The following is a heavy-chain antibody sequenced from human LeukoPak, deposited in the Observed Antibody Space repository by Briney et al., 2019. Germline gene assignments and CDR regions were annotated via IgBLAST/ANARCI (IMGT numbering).Heavy chain of an antibody. J-gene: IGHJ5*02. V-gene: IGHV4-39*01. CDR3: TKHGDNADYTIFYWFDP. Sequence: SETLSLTCTVSGGSISSTTYYWAWIRQPPGKGLEWIGSIYKSGSTYYTPSLKTRVTMSVDTPKNQFSLKLNSVTATDTAVYYCTKHGDNADYTIFYWFDPWGQGALVTVSS. CDR2: IYKSGST. CDR1: GGSISSTTYY. D-gene: IGHD3-3*01.